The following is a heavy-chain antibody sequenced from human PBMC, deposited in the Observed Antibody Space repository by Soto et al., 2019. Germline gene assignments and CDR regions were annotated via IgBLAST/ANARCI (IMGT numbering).Heavy chain of an antibody. J-gene: IGHJ6*02. CDR2: IYYSGST. CDR1: GGSISSGGYY. D-gene: IGHD7-27*01. Sequence: QVQLQESGPGLVKPSQTLSLTCTVSGGSISSGGYYWSWIRQHPGKGLEWIGYIYYSGSTYYNPSLKSRVTISVDTSKNQFSLKLSSVTAADTAVYYCARERTGEGYYYCGMDVWGQGTTVTVSS. CDR3: ARERTGEGYYYCGMDV. V-gene: IGHV4-31*03.